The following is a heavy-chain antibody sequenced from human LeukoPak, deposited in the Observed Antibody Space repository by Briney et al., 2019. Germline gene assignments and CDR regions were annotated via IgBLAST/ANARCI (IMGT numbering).Heavy chain of an antibody. D-gene: IGHD3-10*01. Sequence: ASVKVSCKASGYTFTSYYMHWVRQAPGQGLEWMGKINPSGGSTSYAQKFQGRVTMTRDTSTSTVYLELSSLRSEDTAVYYCARANMVRGVGSFFDRNWFDPWGQGTLVTVSS. CDR2: INPSGGST. CDR1: GYTFTSYY. CDR3: ARANMVRGVGSFFDRNWFDP. J-gene: IGHJ5*02. V-gene: IGHV1-46*01.